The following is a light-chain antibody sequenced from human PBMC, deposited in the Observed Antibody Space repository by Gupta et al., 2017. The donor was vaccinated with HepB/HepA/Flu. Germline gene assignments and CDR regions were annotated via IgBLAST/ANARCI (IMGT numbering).Light chain of an antibody. CDR3: ESWDERRDGYVV. Sequence: QSILTQPPSASGPPGQRVTISCSGSDSNVGSNAVVWYQQYPGATPNLLIYFTNQRPSGVPARFYASKAGTSATVAISGLQAEEEADYYCESWDERRDGYVVFGGGTKLTVL. CDR2: FTN. CDR1: DSNVGSNA. V-gene: IGLV1-44*01. J-gene: IGLJ3*02.